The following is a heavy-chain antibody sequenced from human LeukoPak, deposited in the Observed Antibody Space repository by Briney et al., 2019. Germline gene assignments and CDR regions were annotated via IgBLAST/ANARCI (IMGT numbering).Heavy chain of an antibody. CDR2: IRGGGTSA. Sequence: QPGGSLRLSCTASGFTFRDYAMMWVRQAPGKGPEWVSAIRGGGTSAFYADSVKGRFTISRDNSKYTLFLQMNSLRAEDTAVYYCAASLRRLGDYYYYYGMDVWGQGTTVTVSS. CDR1: GFTFRDYA. V-gene: IGHV3-23*01. D-gene: IGHD3-16*01. J-gene: IGHJ6*02. CDR3: AASLRRLGDYYYYYGMDV.